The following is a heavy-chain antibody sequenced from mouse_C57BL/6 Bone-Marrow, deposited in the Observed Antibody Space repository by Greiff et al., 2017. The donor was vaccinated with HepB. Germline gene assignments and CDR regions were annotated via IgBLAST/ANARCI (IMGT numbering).Heavy chain of an antibody. CDR3: ARDANYASGNYYAMDY. CDR1: GFTFSDFY. J-gene: IGHJ4*01. CDR2: SRNKANDYTT. Sequence: EVQRVESGGGLVQSGRSLRLSCATSGFTFSDFYMEWVRQAPGKGLEWIAASRNKANDYTTEYSASVKGRFIVSRDTSQSILYLQMNALRAEDTAIYYCARDANYASGNYYAMDYWGQGTSVTVSS. D-gene: IGHD2-1*01. V-gene: IGHV7-1*01.